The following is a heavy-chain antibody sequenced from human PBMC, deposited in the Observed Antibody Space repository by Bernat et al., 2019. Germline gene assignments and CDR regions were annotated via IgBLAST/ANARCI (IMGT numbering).Heavy chain of an antibody. CDR3: ARDYYDSSGPHRY. CDR1: GGTFSSYT. CDR2: IIPILGIA. V-gene: IGHV1-69*08. Sequence: QVQLVQSGAEVKKPGSSVKVSCKASGGTFSSYTISWVRQAPGQGLEWMGRIIPILGIANYAQKFQGRVTITADKSTSTAYMELRSLRSDDTAVYYCARDYYDSSGPHRYWGQGTLVTVSS. D-gene: IGHD3-22*01. J-gene: IGHJ4*02.